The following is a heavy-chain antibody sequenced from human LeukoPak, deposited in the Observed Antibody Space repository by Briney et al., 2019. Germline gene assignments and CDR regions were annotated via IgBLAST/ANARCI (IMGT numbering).Heavy chain of an antibody. D-gene: IGHD3-3*01. CDR1: GGTFSSYA. V-gene: IGHV1-69*04. Sequence: SVKVSCKASGGTFSSYAISWVRQAPGQGLEWMGRIIPILGIANYAQKFQGRVTITADKSTSTAYMELRSLRSDDTAVYYCAREDALATITIFGVVPYYYYGMDVWGQGTTVTVSS. J-gene: IGHJ6*02. CDR3: AREDALATITIFGVVPYYYYGMDV. CDR2: IIPILGIA.